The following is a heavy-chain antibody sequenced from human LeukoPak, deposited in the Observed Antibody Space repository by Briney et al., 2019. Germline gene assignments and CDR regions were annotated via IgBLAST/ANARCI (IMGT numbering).Heavy chain of an antibody. V-gene: IGHV3-30*02. J-gene: IGHJ4*02. Sequence: GGPLRLSCAASGFPFRSYGMHWVRQSPGRGLEWVAFIRYDDSDKYYADSVRGRFTISRDNSKNVLYLQMSSLRSEDTAVYYCAKDSALAVAGTWDSWGQGTLVTVSS. D-gene: IGHD6-19*01. CDR2: IRYDDSDK. CDR3: AKDSALAVAGTWDS. CDR1: GFPFRSYG.